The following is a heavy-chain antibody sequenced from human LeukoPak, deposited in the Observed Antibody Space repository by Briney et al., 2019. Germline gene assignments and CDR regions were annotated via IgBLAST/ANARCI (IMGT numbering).Heavy chain of an antibody. Sequence: GGSLRLSCAASGFTFSSYSMNWVRQAPGKGLEWVSSISSSSSYIYYADSVKGRFTISRDNAKNSLYLQMNSLRAEDTAVYYCARDSGMGKNFDYWGQGTLITVSS. CDR3: ARDSGMGKNFDY. J-gene: IGHJ4*02. CDR2: ISSSSSYI. V-gene: IGHV3-21*01. CDR1: GFTFSSYS. D-gene: IGHD3-10*01.